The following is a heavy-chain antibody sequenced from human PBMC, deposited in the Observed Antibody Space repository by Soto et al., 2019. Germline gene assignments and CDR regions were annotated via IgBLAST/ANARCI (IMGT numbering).Heavy chain of an antibody. D-gene: IGHD6-19*01. Sequence: GXSVKVSCKASGFTFTSSPVQLVRHSRGQRLEWIGWIVVGSGNTNYAQKFQERVTITRDMSTSTAYMELSSLRSEDTAVYYCAASRYSSGWYTYYGMDVWGQGTTVTVSS. CDR1: GFTFTSSP. CDR3: AASRYSSGWYTYYGMDV. CDR2: IVVGSGNT. J-gene: IGHJ6*02. V-gene: IGHV1-58*01.